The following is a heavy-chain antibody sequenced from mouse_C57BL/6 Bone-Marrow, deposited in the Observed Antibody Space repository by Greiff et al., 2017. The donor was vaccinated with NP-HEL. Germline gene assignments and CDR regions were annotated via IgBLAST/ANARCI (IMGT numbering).Heavy chain of an antibody. CDR1: GYTFTSYD. Sequence: QVQLQQSGPELVKPGASVKLSCKASGYTFTSYDINWVKQRPGQGLEWIGWIYPRDGSTKYNEKFKGKATLTVDTSSSTAYMELHSLTSEDSAVYFCARTYYSKLGQSYAMDYWGQGTSVTVSS. CDR2: IYPRDGST. D-gene: IGHD2-5*01. V-gene: IGHV1-85*01. CDR3: ARTYYSKLGQSYAMDY. J-gene: IGHJ4*01.